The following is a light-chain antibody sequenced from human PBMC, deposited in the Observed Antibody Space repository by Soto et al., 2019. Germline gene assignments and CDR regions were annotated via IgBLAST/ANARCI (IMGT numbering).Light chain of an antibody. V-gene: IGLV4-60*02. Sequence: QPVLTQSSSASASLGSSVKLTCTLSSGQSTYIIAWHQQQPGKAPRYLMKVERSGTYNRGSGIPDRFSGSSSGADRYLTVSNLQFEDEADYYCGTWDNYTPVVFGGGTKVTVL. CDR3: GTWDNYTPVV. CDR2: VERSGTY. J-gene: IGLJ2*01. CDR1: SGQSTYI.